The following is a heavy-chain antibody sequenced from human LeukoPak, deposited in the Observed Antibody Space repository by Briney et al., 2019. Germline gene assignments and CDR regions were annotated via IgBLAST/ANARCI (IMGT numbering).Heavy chain of an antibody. CDR1: GGSISSYY. Sequence: SETLSLTCTLSGGSISSYYWSWVRQPPGKGLERIGYIYTSGRTNYHPSLNSRVTISVDTSKNQFSLKLSSVTAADTAVYYCARDLVTVTKGFDIWGQGTMVSVSS. J-gene: IGHJ3*02. V-gene: IGHV4-59*01. CDR3: ARDLVTVTKGFDI. CDR2: IYTSGRT. D-gene: IGHD4-17*01.